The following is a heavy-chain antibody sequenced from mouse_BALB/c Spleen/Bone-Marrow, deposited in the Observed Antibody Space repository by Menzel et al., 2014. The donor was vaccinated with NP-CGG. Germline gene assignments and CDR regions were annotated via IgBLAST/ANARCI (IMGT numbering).Heavy chain of an antibody. CDR2: IWAGGST. CDR1: GFSLTSYG. V-gene: IGHV2-9*02. CDR3: ARGYGNLAMDY. J-gene: IGHJ4*01. D-gene: IGHD2-1*01. Sequence: VKVVESGPGLVAPSQSLSITCTVSGFSLTSYGVHWVRQPPGKGLEWLGVIWAGGSTNYNSALMSRLSISKDKSKSQVFLKMNRLQTDDTAMYCCARGYGNLAMDYWGQGTSVTVSS.